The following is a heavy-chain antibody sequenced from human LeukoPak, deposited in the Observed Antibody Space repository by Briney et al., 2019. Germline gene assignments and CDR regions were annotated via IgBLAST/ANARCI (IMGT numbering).Heavy chain of an antibody. V-gene: IGHV3-43*02. J-gene: IGHJ6*02. CDR3: AKDMGGIAVAGTPDYYGMDV. D-gene: IGHD6-19*01. CDR1: GFTFADYA. CDR2: ISGDGGST. Sequence: GGSLRLSCAASGFTFADYAMHWVRQAPGKGLEWVSLISGDGGSTYYADSEKGRFTISRDNSKNSLYLQMNSLRTEDTALYYYAKDMGGIAVAGTPDYYGMDVWGQGTTVTVSS.